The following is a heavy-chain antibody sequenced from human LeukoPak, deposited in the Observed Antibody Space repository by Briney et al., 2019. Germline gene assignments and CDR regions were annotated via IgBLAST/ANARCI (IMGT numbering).Heavy chain of an antibody. V-gene: IGHV1-69*06. J-gene: IGHJ4*02. CDR2: IIPIFGKA. D-gene: IGHD3-9*01. CDR1: GGTFSSYA. CDR3: ARDPFSILTGYYRD. Sequence: ASVTVSCNASGGTFSSYAISWVRQAHGQGLEWMGGIIPIFGKANYAQKCQGRVTITADKSTRTAYMELSSLRSEDTAVYYCARDPFSILTGYYRDWGQGTMVTVSS.